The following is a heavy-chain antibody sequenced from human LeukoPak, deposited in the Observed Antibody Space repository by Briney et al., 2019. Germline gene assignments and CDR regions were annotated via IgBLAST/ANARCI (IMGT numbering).Heavy chain of an antibody. D-gene: IGHD1-26*01. CDR1: GFTFSSYS. Sequence: PGGSLRLSCAASGFTFSSYSMNWVRQAPGKGLEWVSSISSSSSYIYYADSVKGRFTISRDNAKNSLYLQMNSLRAEDTAVYYCARVDSGSYSDYYYYYGMDVWGQGTTVTVSS. V-gene: IGHV3-21*01. J-gene: IGHJ6*02. CDR3: ARVDSGSYSDYYYYYGMDV. CDR2: ISSSSSYI.